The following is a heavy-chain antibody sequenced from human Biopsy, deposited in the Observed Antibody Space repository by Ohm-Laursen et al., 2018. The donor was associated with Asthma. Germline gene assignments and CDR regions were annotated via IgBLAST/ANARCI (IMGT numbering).Heavy chain of an antibody. Sequence: SLRLSCTASEFSFSHYPMHWVRQAPGKGLERVAVISYHGAIKFYADSVKGRFTMARDNSKNTLDLQMNSLREEDTAVYYCVRDGTDDAFDIWGQGTVVSVSS. CDR2: ISYHGAIK. D-gene: IGHD1-1*01. CDR3: VRDGTDDAFDI. V-gene: IGHV3-30-3*01. J-gene: IGHJ3*02. CDR1: EFSFSHYP.